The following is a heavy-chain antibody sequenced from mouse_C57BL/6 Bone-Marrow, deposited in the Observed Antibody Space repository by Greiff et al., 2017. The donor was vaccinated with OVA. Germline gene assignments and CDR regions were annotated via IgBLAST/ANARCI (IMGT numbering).Heavy chain of an antibody. CDR1: GFTFSSYA. D-gene: IGHD2-1*01. CDR2: ISSGGDYI. V-gene: IGHV5-9-1*02. Sequence: EVKVVESGEGLVMPGGSLKLSCAASGFTFSSYAMSWVRQTPEKRLEWVAYISSGGDYIYYADTVKGRFTISRDNARNTLYLQMSSLKSEDTAMYYCTRLLDAMDYWGQGTSVTVSS. CDR3: TRLLDAMDY. J-gene: IGHJ4*01.